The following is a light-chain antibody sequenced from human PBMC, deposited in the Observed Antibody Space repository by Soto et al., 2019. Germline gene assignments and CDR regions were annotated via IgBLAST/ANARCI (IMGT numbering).Light chain of an antibody. Sequence: QSALTQPASVSGSPGQSITISCTGTSSDVGAYSYVSWYQQHPGKAPKLIIYDVTYRPAGVSNRFSGSKSGNTASLTISGLQAEYEADYYCSSYTSSSTLFGGGTKLTVL. CDR3: SSYTSSSTL. V-gene: IGLV2-14*03. CDR1: SSDVGAYSY. J-gene: IGLJ2*01. CDR2: DVT.